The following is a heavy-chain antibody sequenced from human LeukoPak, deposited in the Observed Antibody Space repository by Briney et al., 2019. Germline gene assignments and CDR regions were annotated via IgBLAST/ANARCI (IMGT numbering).Heavy chain of an antibody. CDR3: AKDTPSGGY. CDR1: GFTFSDYY. D-gene: IGHD3-16*01. CDR2: ISSGGST. V-gene: IGHV3-11*01. J-gene: IGHJ4*02. Sequence: GGSLRLSCAASGFTFSDYYMSWIRQAPGKGLEWVSYISSGGSTYYADSVKGRFTISRDNSKNTLYLQMNSLRAEDTAVYYCAKDTPSGGYWGQGTLVTVSS.